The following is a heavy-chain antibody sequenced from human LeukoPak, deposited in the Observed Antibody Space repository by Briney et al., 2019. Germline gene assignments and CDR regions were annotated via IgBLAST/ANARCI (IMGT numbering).Heavy chain of an antibody. V-gene: IGHV1-2*02. D-gene: IGHD2-2*01. CDR1: GYTFTGYY. J-gene: IGHJ4*02. CDR3: ARFGHHPETMPKAYYFDY. CDR2: INPNSGGT. Sequence: ASVKVSCKASGYTFTGYYMHWVRQAPGQGLEWMGWINPNSGGTNYAQKFQGRVTMTRDTSISTAYMELSRLRSDDTAVYYCARFGHHPETMPKAYYFDYWGQGTLVTVSS.